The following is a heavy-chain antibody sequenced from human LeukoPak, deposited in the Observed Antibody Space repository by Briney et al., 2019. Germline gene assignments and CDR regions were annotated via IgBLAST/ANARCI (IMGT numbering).Heavy chain of an antibody. CDR1: GGSVSSGSYY. J-gene: IGHJ5*02. D-gene: IGHD6-13*01. CDR3: ARGYSSIRGWFDP. Sequence: SETLSLTCTVSGGSVSSGSYYWNWIRQPPGKGLEWIGYIYYSGSINYNPSLNSRVTISLDTSKNQFSLKLSSVTAADTAVFYCARGYSSIRGWFDPWGQGTPVTVSS. CDR2: IYYSGSI. V-gene: IGHV4-61*01.